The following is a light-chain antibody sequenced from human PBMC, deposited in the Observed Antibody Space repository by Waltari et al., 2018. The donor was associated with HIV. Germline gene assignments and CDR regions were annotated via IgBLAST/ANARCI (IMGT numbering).Light chain of an antibody. CDR3: QSADSSGTYRV. CDR1: ALPKQY. Sequence: SYELTQPPSVSVSPGQTARITCSGDALPKQYAYWYHQKPGQAPVMVIYKDSERPSGIPERFSGSSSGTTVTLTISGVQAEDGADYYCQSADSSGTYRVFGGGTKLTVL. J-gene: IGLJ3*02. V-gene: IGLV3-25*03. CDR2: KDS.